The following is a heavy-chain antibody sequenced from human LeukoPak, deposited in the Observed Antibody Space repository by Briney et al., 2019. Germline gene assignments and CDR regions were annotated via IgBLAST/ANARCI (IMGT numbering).Heavy chain of an antibody. D-gene: IGHD5-18*01. CDR2: IYHSGST. Sequence: SGTLSLTCAVSGGSISSSNWWSWVRQPPGKGLEWIGEIYHSGSTNYNPSLKSRVTISVDKSKNQFSLKLSSVTAADTAVYYCARVAANQMSTRGYSYADWGQGTLVTVSS. CDR3: ARVAANQMSTRGYSYAD. V-gene: IGHV4-4*02. CDR1: GGSISSSNW. J-gene: IGHJ1*01.